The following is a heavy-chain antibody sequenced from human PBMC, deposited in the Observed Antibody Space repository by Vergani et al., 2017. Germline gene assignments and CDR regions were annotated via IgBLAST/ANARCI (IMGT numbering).Heavy chain of an antibody. J-gene: IGHJ4*02. Sequence: EVQLVESGGGLVKPGGSLRLSCAASGFTFSNAWMNWVRQAPGKGLEWVGRIKSKTDGGTKDYAAPVKGRFTISSDDSKNTLYLQMNSLKTEDTAVYYGTTGIRGYSYGLFFDYGGQGTLVTVSS. CDR2: IKSKTDGGTK. D-gene: IGHD5-18*01. V-gene: IGHV3-15*07. CDR3: TTGIRGYSYGLFFDY. CDR1: GFTFSNAW.